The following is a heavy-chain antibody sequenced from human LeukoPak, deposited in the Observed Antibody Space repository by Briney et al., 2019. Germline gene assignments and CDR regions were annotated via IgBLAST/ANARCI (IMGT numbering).Heavy chain of an antibody. Sequence: PSETLSLTCTVSGGSISNYHWTWIRQPAGKGLEWNGQIHTSGSTNYNPPLKSRVTMSIDTPENQVSLTMRSVTAADTAVYYCARRDYSSGWSFDKWGQGTLVTVSS. CDR3: ARRDYSSGWSFDK. D-gene: IGHD6-19*01. CDR2: IHTSGST. V-gene: IGHV4-4*07. CDR1: GGSISNYH. J-gene: IGHJ4*02.